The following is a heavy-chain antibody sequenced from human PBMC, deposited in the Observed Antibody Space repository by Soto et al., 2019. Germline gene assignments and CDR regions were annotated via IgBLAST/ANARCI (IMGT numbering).Heavy chain of an antibody. CDR1: GXTXXXXX. CDR3: ARAAGLELRWGVFFY. V-gene: IGHV1-69*01. Sequence: PGSSVKVSCXXXGXTXXXXXXXXVXQAXXXXXXXMXGIIPIFGTANYAQKFQGRVTITADESTSTAYMELSSLRSEDTAVYYCARAAGLELRWGVFFYWGQGTLVTVSS. J-gene: IGHJ4*02. CDR2: IIPIFGTA. D-gene: IGHD1-7*01.